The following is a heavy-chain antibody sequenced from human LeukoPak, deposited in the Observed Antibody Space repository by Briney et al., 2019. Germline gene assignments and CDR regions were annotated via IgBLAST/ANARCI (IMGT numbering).Heavy chain of an antibody. V-gene: IGHV3-23*01. CDR3: ARRSYCFDSSGYYSHFDY. J-gene: IGHJ4*02. Sequence: GGSLRLSCEASGFTPSSHAMSWVRQAPGKGLEWVSGISGSGGSTYYADSVKGRFTISRDNSKNTLYLQMNSLRAEDTAVYYCARRSYCFDSSGYYSHFDYWGQGTLVTVSS. D-gene: IGHD3-22*01. CDR1: GFTPSSHA. CDR2: ISGSGGST.